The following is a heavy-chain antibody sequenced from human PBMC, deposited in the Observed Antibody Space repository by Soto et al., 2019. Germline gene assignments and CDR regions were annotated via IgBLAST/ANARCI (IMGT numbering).Heavy chain of an antibody. J-gene: IGHJ4*02. Sequence: QVQLQESGPGLVKPSETLSLTCAVSGDSISSYYCMWIRQPPGKGLESIGYLYYGRSANYNPSLESRVTLSVDASTNQCSLTLSSMTAADTAVYYCALRSMAVVPEYWGQGTLVTVSS. CDR2: LYYGRSA. V-gene: IGHV4-59*01. CDR3: ALRSMAVVPEY. D-gene: IGHD3-22*01. CDR1: GDSISSYY.